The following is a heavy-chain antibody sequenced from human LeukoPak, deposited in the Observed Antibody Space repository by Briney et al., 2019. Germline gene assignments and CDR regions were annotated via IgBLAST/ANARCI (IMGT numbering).Heavy chain of an antibody. Sequence: ASVKVSCKASGYTFTGYYMHWVRQAPGQGLEWMGWINPNSGGTNYAQKFQGRVTMTRDTSICTAYMELSRLRSDDTAVYYCARDRVRYYYDSSGYYYGYWGQGTLVTVSS. CDR2: INPNSGGT. CDR3: ARDRVRYYYDSSGYYYGY. D-gene: IGHD3-22*01. CDR1: GYTFTGYY. J-gene: IGHJ4*02. V-gene: IGHV1-2*02.